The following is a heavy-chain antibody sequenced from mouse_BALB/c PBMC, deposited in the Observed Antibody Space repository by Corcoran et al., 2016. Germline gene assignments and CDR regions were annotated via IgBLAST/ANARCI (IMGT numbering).Heavy chain of an antibody. CDR2: ILPGSGST. V-gene: IGHV1-9*01. CDR1: GYTFSNNW. Sequence: QVQLQQSGAELMKPGASVKISCKATGYTFSNNWIEWVKQRPGHGLEWIGEILPGSGSTNYNEKFKGKATFTADTSSNTAYMQLSSLTSEDSDVYYCARSHGSSRAWFAYWGQGTLVTVSA. CDR3: ARSHGSSRAWFAY. J-gene: IGHJ3*01. D-gene: IGHD1-1*01.